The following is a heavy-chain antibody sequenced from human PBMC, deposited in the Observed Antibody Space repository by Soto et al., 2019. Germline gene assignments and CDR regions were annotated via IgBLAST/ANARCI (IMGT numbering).Heavy chain of an antibody. D-gene: IGHD3-22*01. CDR3: ATESSYYRSDAFDI. Sequence: ASVKVSCKASGYTFTSYGISWVRQAPGQGLEWMGGFGADDGETNYEQKLQGRVTMTEDTSTDTAYMELSSLRSEDTAVYYCATESSYYRSDAFDIWGQGTMVTVS. J-gene: IGHJ3*02. CDR1: GYTFTSYG. V-gene: IGHV1-18*01. CDR2: FGADDGET.